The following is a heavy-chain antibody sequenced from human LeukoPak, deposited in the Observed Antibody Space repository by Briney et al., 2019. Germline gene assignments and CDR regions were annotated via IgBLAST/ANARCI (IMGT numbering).Heavy chain of an antibody. CDR3: ARVTEPGIAVAVT. CDR1: GYSISRGYY. V-gene: IGHV4-38-2*02. Sequence: PSETLSLTCTVSGYSISRGYYWGWIRQPPGKGLEWIGSIYHSGSTYYNPSLKSRVTISVDTSKNQFSLKLSSVTAADTAVYYCARVTEPGIAVAVTWGQGTLVTVSS. CDR2: IYHSGST. D-gene: IGHD6-19*01. J-gene: IGHJ5*02.